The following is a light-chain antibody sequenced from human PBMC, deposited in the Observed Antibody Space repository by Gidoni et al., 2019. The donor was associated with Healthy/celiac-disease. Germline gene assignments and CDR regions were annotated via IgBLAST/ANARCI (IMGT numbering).Light chain of an antibody. V-gene: IGKV3-20*01. J-gene: IGKJ4*01. CDR3: QPYGSSPLT. CDR1: QSVSSSY. CDR2: GAS. Sequence: EIVLTQSPGTLSLSQGERATLSCRASQSVSSSYLTWYQQKPGQAPRLLIYGASSRATGIPDRFSGSGSGTDFTLTISRLEPEDFAVYYCQPYGSSPLTFGGGTKVEIK.